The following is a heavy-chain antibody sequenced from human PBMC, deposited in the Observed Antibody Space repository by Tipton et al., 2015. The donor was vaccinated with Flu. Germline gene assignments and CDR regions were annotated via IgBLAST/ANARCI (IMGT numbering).Heavy chain of an antibody. CDR1: GFVVDASY. V-gene: IGHV3-53*01. CDR3: ARDAVYDSDAFDV. CDR2: IYTGGTT. Sequence: VQLVQSGGGLIRAGGSLRLSCAASGFVVDASYMSWVRQAPGKGLEWVSVIYTGGTTYYSGSVEGRFTMSKDPSRNTVYLQMNSLRVEDTAIYYCARDAVYDSDAFDVWGQGTMVTVS. D-gene: IGHD1-14*01. J-gene: IGHJ3*01.